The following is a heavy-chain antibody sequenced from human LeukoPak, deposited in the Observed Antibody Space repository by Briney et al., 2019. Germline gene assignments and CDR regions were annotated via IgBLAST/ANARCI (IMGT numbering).Heavy chain of an antibody. D-gene: IGHD5-18*01. J-gene: IGHJ4*02. Sequence: SETLSLTCTVSGGSISTNNYYWGWIRQPPGKGLEWIGRIYFSGSTYYNPSLKSRVTISVDTSKNQFSLKLSSVTAADTAVYYCRGYSNGFRFDYWRQGTLVTVSS. CDR3: RGYSNGFRFDY. V-gene: IGHV4-39*01. CDR2: IYFSGST. CDR1: GGSISTNNYY.